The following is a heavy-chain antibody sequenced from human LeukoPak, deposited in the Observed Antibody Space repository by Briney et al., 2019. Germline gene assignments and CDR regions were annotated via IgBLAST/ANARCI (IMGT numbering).Heavy chain of an antibody. D-gene: IGHD2-2*01. CDR2: ISSSSSSYI. Sequence: PGGSLRLSCAASGFTFSSYSMNWVRQAPGKGLEWVSSISSSSSSYIYYADSVKGRFTISRDNAKNSLYLQMNSLRAEDTAVYYCARRPAATGHYYYYGMDVWGQGTTVTVSS. J-gene: IGHJ6*02. V-gene: IGHV3-21*01. CDR3: ARRPAATGHYYYYGMDV. CDR1: GFTFSSYS.